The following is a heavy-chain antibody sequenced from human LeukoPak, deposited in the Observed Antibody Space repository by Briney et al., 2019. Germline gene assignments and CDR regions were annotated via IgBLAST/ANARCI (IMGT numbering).Heavy chain of an antibody. CDR3: ARPSYCGGGCYYYFDY. V-gene: IGHV1-2*02. Sequence: ASVKVSCKAFGYTFCDYYIHWLRQAPGQGLEWMGWIKPNSGVTNYARNFQGRITMTRDTSISTAFMELSSLRSDDTAVYYCARPSYCGGGCYYYFDYWGQGTLVTVSS. J-gene: IGHJ4*02. D-gene: IGHD2-21*02. CDR1: GYTFCDYY. CDR2: IKPNSGVT.